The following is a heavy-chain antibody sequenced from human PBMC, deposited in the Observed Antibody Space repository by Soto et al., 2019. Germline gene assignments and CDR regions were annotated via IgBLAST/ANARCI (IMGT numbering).Heavy chain of an antibody. CDR3: VTDGSGSYPR. Sequence: EVQLVESGGGLVQPGGSLRLSCAASGFTFSSYWMHWVRQAPGKGLVWVSRISGDGSTTTYADSVKGRFTISRDNAKNTLYLQMNSLRAEDTAVYYCVTDGSGSYPRWCLGTLVTVSS. D-gene: IGHD3-10*01. V-gene: IGHV3-74*01. J-gene: IGHJ4*02. CDR2: ISGDGSTT. CDR1: GFTFSSYW.